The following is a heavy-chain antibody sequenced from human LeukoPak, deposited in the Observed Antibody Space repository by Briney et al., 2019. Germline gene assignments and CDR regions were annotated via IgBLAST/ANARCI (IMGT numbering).Heavy chain of an antibody. V-gene: IGHV3-30*18. D-gene: IGHD3-3*01. CDR1: GFTFSSYA. J-gene: IGHJ4*02. CDR3: AKDPGKFWSGHDY. Sequence: GGSLRLSCAASGFTFSSYAMSWVRQAPGKGLEWVAVISYDGSNKYYADSVKGRFTISRDNSKNTLYLQMNSLRGEDTAVYYCAKDPGKFWSGHDYWGQGTLVTVSS. CDR2: ISYDGSNK.